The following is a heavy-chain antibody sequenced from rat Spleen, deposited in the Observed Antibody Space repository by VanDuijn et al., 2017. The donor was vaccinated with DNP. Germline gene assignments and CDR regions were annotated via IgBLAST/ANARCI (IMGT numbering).Heavy chain of an antibody. V-gene: IGHV5-29*01. J-gene: IGHJ4*01. D-gene: IGHD4-3*01. CDR2: ISYNGGTP. CDR1: GFTFSDYY. Sequence: EVQLVESDGGLVQPGRSLKLSCAVSGFTFSDYYMAWVRQAPATGLEWVATISYNGGTPYYRDSVKGRFTISRDNAKSTLYLQMDSLRSEDTATYYCARLRSGIDYVMDAWGQRASVTVSS. CDR3: ARLRSGIDYVMDA.